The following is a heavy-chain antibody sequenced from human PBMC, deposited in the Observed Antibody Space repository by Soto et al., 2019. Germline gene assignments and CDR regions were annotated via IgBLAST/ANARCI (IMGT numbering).Heavy chain of an antibody. CDR1: GFSFEDHA. CDR3: ATESKMVVTATRAFDV. Sequence: SGGSLRLSCAASGFSFEDHAMHWVRQAPGKGLEWVSDISWNSDSIGYADFVKGRFTISRDNAKNSLYLQMDSLRGDDTALYYCATESKMVVTATRAFDVWGQGTMVTVSS. CDR2: ISWNSDSI. D-gene: IGHD2-15*01. J-gene: IGHJ3*01. V-gene: IGHV3-9*01.